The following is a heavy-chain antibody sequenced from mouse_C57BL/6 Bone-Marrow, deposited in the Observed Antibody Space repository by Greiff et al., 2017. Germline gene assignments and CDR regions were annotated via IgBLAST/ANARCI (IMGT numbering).Heavy chain of an antibody. CDR2: IDPSDSYT. V-gene: IGHV1-69*01. D-gene: IGHD2-5*01. J-gene: IGHJ3*01. CDR3: ARTLYSNYGAY. Sequence: QVQLQQPGAELVMPGASVKLSCKASGYTFTSYWMHWVKQRPGQGLEWIGEIDPSDSYTNYNPTFKGKSTFTVDKSSSTAYMQLSSLTSEDSAVYYCARTLYSNYGAYWGQGTLVTVSA. CDR1: GYTFTSYW.